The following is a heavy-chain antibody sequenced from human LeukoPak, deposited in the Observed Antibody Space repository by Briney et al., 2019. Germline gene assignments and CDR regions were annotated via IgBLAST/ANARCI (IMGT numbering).Heavy chain of an antibody. CDR3: ARGPRNYYYGMDV. J-gene: IGHJ6*02. CDR2: ISSSSSTI. V-gene: IGHV3-48*01. CDR1: GFTFSSYS. Sequence: PGGSLRLSCAASGFTFSSYSMNWVRQAPGKGLEWVSYISSSSSTIYYADSVKGRFTISRDNAKNSLYLQMNSLRAEDTAVYYCARGPRNYYYGMDVWGQGNTVTVSS.